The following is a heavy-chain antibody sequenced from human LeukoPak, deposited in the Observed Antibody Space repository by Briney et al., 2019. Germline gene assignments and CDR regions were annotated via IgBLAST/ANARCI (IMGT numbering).Heavy chain of an antibody. Sequence: SETLSLTCTVSGGSISSYYWSWIRQPPGKGLEWIGYIYYSGSTNYNPSLKSRVTISVDTSKNQFSLKLSSVTAADTAVYYCARVEFWSGYSTYYYYYMDVWGKGTTVTVSS. CDR1: GGSISSYY. CDR2: IYYSGST. V-gene: IGHV4-59*01. D-gene: IGHD3-3*01. J-gene: IGHJ6*03. CDR3: ARVEFWSGYSTYYYYYMDV.